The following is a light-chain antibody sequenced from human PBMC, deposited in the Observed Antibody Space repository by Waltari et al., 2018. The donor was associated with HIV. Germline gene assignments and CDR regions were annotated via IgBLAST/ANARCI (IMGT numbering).Light chain of an antibody. CDR3: CSYASSTTFEV. CDR2: EDT. CDR1: TSTFGLIIV. V-gene: IGLV2-23*02. J-gene: IGLJ1*01. Sequence: SALTHLPSVPGFLDSPTTISCTGTTSTFGLIIVFSCFQHPPGKPPKLIIYEDTKRPPGVSNRFAGSKSGNTASLTISGLQGEDEADYYCCSYASSTTFEVFGTGTKVTVL.